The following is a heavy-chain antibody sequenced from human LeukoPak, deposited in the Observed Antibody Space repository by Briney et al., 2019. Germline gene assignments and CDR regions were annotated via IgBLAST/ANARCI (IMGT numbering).Heavy chain of an antibody. J-gene: IGHJ6*02. V-gene: IGHV4-59*01. Sequence: SETLSLTCTVSDGSISSYYWSWIRKPPGKGLEWIGYIYYSGSTNYNPSLKSRVTISVDTSKNQFSLKLSSVTAADTAVYYCARSSEGYSYGYYYYGMDVWGQGTTVTVSS. CDR1: DGSISSYY. CDR2: IYYSGST. D-gene: IGHD5-18*01. CDR3: ARSSEGYSYGYYYYGMDV.